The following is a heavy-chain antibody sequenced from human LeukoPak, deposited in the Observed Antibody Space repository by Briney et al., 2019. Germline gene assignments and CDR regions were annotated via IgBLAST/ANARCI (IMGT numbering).Heavy chain of an antibody. CDR3: ARVLVGYYYYYYMDV. Sequence: SETLSLTCTIYGGSFSSYYWSWIRQPPGKGLEWIGEINHNGSTNYNPSLKSRVTISLDTSKNQFSLKLSSVTAADTAVYYCARVLVGYYYYYYMDVWGKGTTVTVSS. V-gene: IGHV4-34*01. D-gene: IGHD6-6*01. J-gene: IGHJ6*03. CDR2: INHNGST. CDR1: GGSFSSYY.